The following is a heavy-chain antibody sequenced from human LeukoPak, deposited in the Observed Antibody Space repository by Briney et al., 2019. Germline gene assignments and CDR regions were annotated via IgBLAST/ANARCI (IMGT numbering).Heavy chain of an antibody. V-gene: IGHV1-46*01. CDR3: ARAPDSSGWYRQFDY. CDR2: INPSGGST. J-gene: IGHJ4*02. D-gene: IGHD6-19*01. Sequence: ASVKVSCKASGYTFTSYYMHWVRQAPGQGLEWMGIINPSGGSTSYAQKFQGRVAMTRDTSTSTVYMELSSLRSEDTAVYYCARAPDSSGWYRQFDYWGQGTLVTVSS. CDR1: GYTFTSYY.